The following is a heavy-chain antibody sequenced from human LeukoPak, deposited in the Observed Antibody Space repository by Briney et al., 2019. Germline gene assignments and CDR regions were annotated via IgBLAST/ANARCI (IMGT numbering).Heavy chain of an antibody. CDR1: GYSFNTDW. J-gene: IGHJ4*02. CDR3: ARRGGARVVDY. V-gene: IGHV5-51*01. CDR2: IYPGDPDT. Sequence: GESLKISCKGSGYSFNTDWIGWVRQMPGKGLEWMGIIYPGDPDTRYSPPFQGQVTISADMSISTAYLQWSSLKTSDTAMYYCARRGGARVVDYWGQGTLVTVSS. D-gene: IGHD3-16*01.